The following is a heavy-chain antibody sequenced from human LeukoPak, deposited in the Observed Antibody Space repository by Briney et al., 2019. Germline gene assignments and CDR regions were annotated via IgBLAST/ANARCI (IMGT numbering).Heavy chain of an antibody. CDR1: GDSISRDY. CDR2: IYYSGST. V-gene: IGHV4-59*01. CDR3: ARGQYSGSCFDN. J-gene: IGHJ4*02. Sequence: PSETLSLTCTVSGDSISRDYWSWIRQPPGKGLEWIGYIYYSGSTNYNPSLKSRVTILVDTSKNQFSLKVSSVTAADTAVYYCARGQYSGSCFDNWGQGSLVTVSS. D-gene: IGHD1-26*01.